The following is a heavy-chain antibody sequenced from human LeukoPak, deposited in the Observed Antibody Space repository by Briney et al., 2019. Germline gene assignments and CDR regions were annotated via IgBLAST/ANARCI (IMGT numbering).Heavy chain of an antibody. CDR3: ARVGYYDSSGYSY. V-gene: IGHV1-18*01. Sequence: ASVKVSCKASGYTFTTYGISWVRQAPGQGLEWMGWISPYNGNTNYAQKFQGRVTMTRNTSISTAYMELSSLRSEDTAVYYCARVGYYDSSGYSYWGQGTLVIVSS. CDR2: ISPYNGNT. J-gene: IGHJ4*02. CDR1: GYTFTTYG. D-gene: IGHD3-22*01.